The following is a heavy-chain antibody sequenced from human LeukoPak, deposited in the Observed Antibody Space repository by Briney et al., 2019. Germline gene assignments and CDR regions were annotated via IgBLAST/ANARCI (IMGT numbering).Heavy chain of an antibody. CDR2: INPSGGST. J-gene: IGHJ4*02. D-gene: IGHD3-22*01. Sequence: ASVKVSCKASGYTFTSYYMHWVRQAPGQGLAWMGIINPSGGSTSYAQKFQGRVTMTRDTSTSTVYMELSSLRSEDTAVYYCAREGSSGYYSGYWGQGTLVTVSS. V-gene: IGHV1-46*01. CDR1: GYTFTSYY. CDR3: AREGSSGYYSGY.